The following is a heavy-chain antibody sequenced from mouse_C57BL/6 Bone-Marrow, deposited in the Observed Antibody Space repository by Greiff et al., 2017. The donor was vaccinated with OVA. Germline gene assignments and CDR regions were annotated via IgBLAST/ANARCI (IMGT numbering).Heavy chain of an antibody. CDR1: GFNIKDDY. Sequence: VQLQQSGAELVRPGASVKLSCTASGFNIKDDYMHWVKQRPEQGLEWIGWFDPENGDTEYASKFQGKATITADTSSNTAYLQLSSLTSEDTAVYYCTTFCGSSPYWGQGTLVTVSA. CDR3: TTFCGSSPY. CDR2: FDPENGDT. V-gene: IGHV14-4*01. J-gene: IGHJ3*01. D-gene: IGHD1-1*01.